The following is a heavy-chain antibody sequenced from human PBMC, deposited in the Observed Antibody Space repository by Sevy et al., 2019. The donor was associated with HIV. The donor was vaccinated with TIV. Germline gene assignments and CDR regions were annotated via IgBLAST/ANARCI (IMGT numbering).Heavy chain of an antibody. Sequence: GGSLRLSCAASVFTFSSYGTHWVRQAPGKGLEWVAVIWYDGSNKYYADSVKGRFTISRDNSKNTLYLQMNSLRAEDTAVYYCASDLYYYYYMDVWGKGTTVTVSS. CDR3: ASDLYYYYYMDV. V-gene: IGHV3-33*08. CDR2: IWYDGSNK. J-gene: IGHJ6*03. CDR1: VFTFSSYG.